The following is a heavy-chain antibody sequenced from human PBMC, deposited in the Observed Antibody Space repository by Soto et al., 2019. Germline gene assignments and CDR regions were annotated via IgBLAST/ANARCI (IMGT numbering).Heavy chain of an antibody. J-gene: IGHJ4*02. V-gene: IGHV1-69*13. D-gene: IGHD3-22*01. CDR1: GGTFSSYA. CDR2: IIPIFGTA. CDR3: ARDRISYYYDSSGSYFDY. Sequence: RASVKVSCKASGGTFSSYAISWVRQAPGQGLEWMGGIIPIFGTANYAQKFQGRVTITADESTSTAYMELSSLRSEDTAVYYCARDRISYYYDSSGSYFDYWGQGTLVTSPQ.